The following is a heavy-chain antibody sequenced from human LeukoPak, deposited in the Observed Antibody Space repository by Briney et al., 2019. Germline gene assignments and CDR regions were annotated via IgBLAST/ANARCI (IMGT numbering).Heavy chain of an antibody. V-gene: IGHV1-18*01. D-gene: IGHD4-11*01. Sequence: GASVKVSCKAYGYTFTSYGIRWVRQAPGQGLEWMGWISAYNGNTNCAQKLQGRVTMTTDTSTSTAYMELRSLRSDDTAVYYCARLMTVTSFFDYWGQGTLVTVSS. J-gene: IGHJ4*02. CDR2: ISAYNGNT. CDR3: ARLMTVTSFFDY. CDR1: GYTFTSYG.